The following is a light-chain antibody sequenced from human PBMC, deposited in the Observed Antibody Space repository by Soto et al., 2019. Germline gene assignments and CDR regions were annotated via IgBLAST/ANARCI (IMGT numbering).Light chain of an antibody. Sequence: QSALTQPASVSGSPGQSITISCTGTSNDIGAYNYVSWYQHHPGKAPKLMIYEVSNRPLGISNRFSGSKSGNTASLTISGLQAEDEADYHCTSYTNNNIFVFGTGTKVTVL. J-gene: IGLJ1*01. CDR3: TSYTNNNIFV. CDR1: SNDIGAYNY. V-gene: IGLV2-14*01. CDR2: EVS.